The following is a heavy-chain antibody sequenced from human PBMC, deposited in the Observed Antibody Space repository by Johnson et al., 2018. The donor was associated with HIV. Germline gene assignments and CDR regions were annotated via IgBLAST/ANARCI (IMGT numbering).Heavy chain of an antibody. J-gene: IGHJ3*01. V-gene: IGHV3-66*02. D-gene: IGHD3-16*02. CDR1: GFTVSSNY. Sequence: VQLVESGGGLVQPGGSLRLSCAASGFTVSSNYMSWVRQAPGKGLEWVSVIYSGGSTYYADSVKGRFTISRDNSKNTLYLQLNSLRAEDTAVYYCARDRVITFGGVIGRGQGTMLTVSS. CDR2: IYSGGST. CDR3: ARDRVITFGGVIG.